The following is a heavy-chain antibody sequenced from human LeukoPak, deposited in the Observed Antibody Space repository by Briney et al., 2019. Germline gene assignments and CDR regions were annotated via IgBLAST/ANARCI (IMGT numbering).Heavy chain of an antibody. D-gene: IGHD4-11*01. V-gene: IGHV3-23*01. CDR2: ISGGGGST. J-gene: IGHJ4*02. CDR1: GFTFSSYA. CDR3: ARDRTAVKVLDY. Sequence: GGSLRLSCAASGFTFSSYAMSWVRQAPGKGLEWVSAISGGGGSTYYADSVKGRFTISRDNSKNTLYLQMNSLRAEDTAVYYCARDRTAVKVLDYWGQGTLVTVSS.